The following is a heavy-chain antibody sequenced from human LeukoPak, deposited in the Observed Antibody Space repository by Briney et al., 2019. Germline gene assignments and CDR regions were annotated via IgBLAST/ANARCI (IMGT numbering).Heavy chain of an antibody. V-gene: IGHV1-69*13. CDR3: ARYGSGSFKNYWFDP. CDR2: IIPIFGTA. Sequence: GASVKVSCKASGYTFTSYGISWVRQAPGQGLEWMGGIIPIFGTANYAQKFQGRVTITADESTSTAYMELSSLRSEDTAVYYCARYGSGSFKNYWFDPWGQGTLVTVSS. J-gene: IGHJ5*02. D-gene: IGHD3-10*01. CDR1: GYTFTSYG.